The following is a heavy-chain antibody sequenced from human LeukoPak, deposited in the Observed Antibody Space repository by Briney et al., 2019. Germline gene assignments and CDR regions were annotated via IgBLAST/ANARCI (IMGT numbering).Heavy chain of an antibody. CDR3: ATSNGYGLVDI. J-gene: IGHJ3*02. V-gene: IGHV4-38-2*02. D-gene: IGHD3-10*01. Sequence: SETLSLTCTVSGYSISSGYYWGWIRQPPGKGLEWIGSIYHSGSTYYNPSLKSRVTISVDTSKNQFSLKLNSVTAADTAVYYCATSNGYGLVDIWGQGTMVTVSS. CDR2: IYHSGST. CDR1: GYSISSGYY.